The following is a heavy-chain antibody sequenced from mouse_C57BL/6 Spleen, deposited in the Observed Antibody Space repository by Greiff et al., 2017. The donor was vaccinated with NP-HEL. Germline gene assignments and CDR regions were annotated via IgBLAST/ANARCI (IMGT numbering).Heavy chain of an antibody. CDR3: ARGGFITRVGATGDYAMDY. V-gene: IGHV1-59*01. Sequence: VQLQQPGAELVRPGTSVKLSCTASGYTFTSYWMHWVKQRPGQGLEWIGVIDPSDSYTNYNQKFKGKATLTVDTSSSTAYMQLSSLTSEDSAVYYCARGGFITRVGATGDYAMDYWGQGTSVTVSS. CDR2: IDPSDSYT. J-gene: IGHJ4*01. D-gene: IGHD1-1*01. CDR1: GYTFTSYW.